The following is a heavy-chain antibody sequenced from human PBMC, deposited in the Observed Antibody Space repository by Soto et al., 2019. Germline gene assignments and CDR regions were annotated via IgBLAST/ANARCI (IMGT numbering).Heavy chain of an antibody. D-gene: IGHD6-13*01. V-gene: IGHV1-69*13. CDR2: IIPIFGTA. J-gene: IGHJ5*02. Sequence: ASVKVSCKASGGTFSSYAISWVRQAPGQGLEWMGGIIPIFGTANYAQKFQGRVTITADESTSTAYMELSSLRSEDTAVYYCARAHGYDSSSWYDPWGQGTLVTVSS. CDR1: GGTFSSYA. CDR3: ARAHGYDSSSWYDP.